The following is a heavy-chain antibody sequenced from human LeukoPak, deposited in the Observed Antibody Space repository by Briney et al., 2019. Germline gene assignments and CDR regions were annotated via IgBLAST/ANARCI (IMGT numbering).Heavy chain of an antibody. Sequence: ASVKVSCKASGYDFTSVGITCVRRAPGQGLECMGWISPYNGNTRYAQKFQGRVAMTTDTSTTTAYMELRGLRFNDTAVYYCARAGPGSGWYFDYWGQGTLVTVSS. J-gene: IGHJ4*02. CDR3: ARAGPGSGWYFDY. D-gene: IGHD6-19*01. V-gene: IGHV1-18*01. CDR2: ISPYNGNT. CDR1: GYDFTSVG.